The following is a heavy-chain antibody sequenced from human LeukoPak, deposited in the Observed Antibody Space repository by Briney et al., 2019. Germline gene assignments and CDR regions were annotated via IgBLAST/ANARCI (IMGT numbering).Heavy chain of an antibody. J-gene: IGHJ4*02. Sequence: PSETLSLTCGVSGESLGTYYWGWIRQPPGKGLEWIGEMNHRRSANYNPSLKSRVTMSVDTSKSQFSMKLSSVSAADTAVYYCASKYSSSWYFDYWGQGTLVTVSS. CDR3: ASKYSSSWYFDY. CDR2: MNHRRSA. CDR1: GESLGTYY. V-gene: IGHV4-34*01. D-gene: IGHD6-13*01.